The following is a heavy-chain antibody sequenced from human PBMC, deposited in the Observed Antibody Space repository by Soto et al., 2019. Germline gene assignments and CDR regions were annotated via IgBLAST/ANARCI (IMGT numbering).Heavy chain of an antibody. Sequence: PGGSLRLSCAVSGFYFNNYGINWVRQPPGKGLEWVSSVSKSDYTYYSDSVRGRFTISRDNAKNSVSLQMNSLRAEDTAVYYCAREDSIIILAVSDFWGQGTLVTVS. CDR2: VSKSDYT. J-gene: IGHJ4*02. D-gene: IGHD2-2*01. V-gene: IGHV3-21*01. CDR1: GFYFNNYG. CDR3: AREDSIIILAVSDF.